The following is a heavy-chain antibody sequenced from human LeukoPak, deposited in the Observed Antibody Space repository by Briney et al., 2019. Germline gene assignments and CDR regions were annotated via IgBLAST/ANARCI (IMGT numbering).Heavy chain of an antibody. CDR1: GFTFSSYA. CDR2: ISGSGGST. V-gene: IGHV3-23*01. D-gene: IGHD3-10*01. J-gene: IGHJ4*02. CDR3: AKDWDYYGSGSFDY. Sequence: GGSLRLSCAASGFTFSSYAMSWVRQAPGKGPEWVSAISGSGGSTYYADSVKGRFTISRDNSRNTLYLQMNSLRAEDTAVYYCAKDWDYYGSGSFDYWGQGTLVTVSS.